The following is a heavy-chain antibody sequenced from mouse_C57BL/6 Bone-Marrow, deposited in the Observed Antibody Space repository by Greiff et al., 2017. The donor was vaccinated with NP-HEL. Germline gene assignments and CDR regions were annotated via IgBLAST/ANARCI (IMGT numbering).Heavy chain of an antibody. J-gene: IGHJ2*01. CDR2: SRNKANDYTT. D-gene: IGHD2-12*01. CDR3: AREGYSGY. V-gene: IGHV7-1*01. Sequence: EVKLMESGGGLVQSGRSLRLSCATSGFTFSDFYMEWVRQAPGKGLEWIAASRNKANDYTTEYSASVKGRFIVSRDTSQSILYLQMNALRAEDTAIYYCAREGYSGYWGQGTTLTVSS. CDR1: GFTFSDFY.